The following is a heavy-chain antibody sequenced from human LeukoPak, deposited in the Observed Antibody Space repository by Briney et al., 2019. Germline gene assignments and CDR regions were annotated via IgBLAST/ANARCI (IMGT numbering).Heavy chain of an antibody. CDR3: ASDPPANYYYNYYMDV. Sequence: GGSLRLSCAASGFTFSSYWMHWVRQAPGKGLVWVSRINSDGSSTSYADSVKGRFTISRDNAKNTLYLQMNSLRAEDTAVYYCASDPPANYYYNYYMDVWGKGTTVTVSS. CDR2: INSDGSST. J-gene: IGHJ6*03. V-gene: IGHV3-74*01. CDR1: GFTFSSYW.